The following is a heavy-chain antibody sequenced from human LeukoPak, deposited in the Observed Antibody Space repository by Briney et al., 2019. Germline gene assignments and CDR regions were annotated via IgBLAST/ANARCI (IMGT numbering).Heavy chain of an antibody. Sequence: GGSLRLSCAASGFTFSSYGMHWVRQAPGKGLEWVAVISYDGSNKYYADSVKGRFTISRDNSKNTLYLQMNSLRAEDTAVYYCAKDRRSSWYYFDYWGQGTLVTVSS. CDR3: AKDRRSSWYYFDY. D-gene: IGHD6-13*01. CDR2: ISYDGSNK. J-gene: IGHJ4*02. CDR1: GFTFSSYG. V-gene: IGHV3-30*18.